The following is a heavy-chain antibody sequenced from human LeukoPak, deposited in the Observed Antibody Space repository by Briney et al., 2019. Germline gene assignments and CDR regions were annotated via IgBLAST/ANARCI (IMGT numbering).Heavy chain of an antibody. CDR1: GGSISSGGYS. CDR2: IYYSGST. J-gene: IGHJ4*02. Sequence: PSETLSLTCAVSGGSISSGGYSWSWIRQPPGKGLEWIGYIYYSGSTYYNPSLKSRVTVSVDTSKNQFSLKLSSVTAADTAVYYCARSGRITIGITMVRGVIIPAFDYWGQGTLVTVSS. CDR3: ARSGRITIGITMVRGVIIPAFDY. V-gene: IGHV4-30-4*07. D-gene: IGHD3-10*01.